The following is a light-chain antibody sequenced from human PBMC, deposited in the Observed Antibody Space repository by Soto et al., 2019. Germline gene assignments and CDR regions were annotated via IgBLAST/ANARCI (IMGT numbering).Light chain of an antibody. CDR1: SSDVGGYNY. CDR2: EVS. CDR3: NSYTTSSTHV. V-gene: IGLV2-14*01. J-gene: IGLJ1*01. Sequence: QSVLTQPASVSGSPGQSITISCTGTSSDVGGYNYVSWYQQHPGKAPRLMIYEVSNRPSGVSNRFSGSKSANTASLTISGLQAEYEADYYCNSYTTSSTHVFGTGTKLTVL.